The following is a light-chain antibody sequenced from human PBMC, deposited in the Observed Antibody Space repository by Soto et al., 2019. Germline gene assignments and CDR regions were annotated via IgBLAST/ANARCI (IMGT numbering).Light chain of an antibody. CDR3: QQYNDWPRT. V-gene: IGKV3-15*01. J-gene: IGKJ5*01. CDR2: GSS. Sequence: ENVLTQSPGTLSLSPGERATLSCRASQRVYSSYLAWYQRRPGQAPRLLIYGSSTRATGVPPRFSGSASGTEFTLTISSLQSEDFGVYYCQQYNDWPRTFGQGTRLEIK. CDR1: QRVYSSY.